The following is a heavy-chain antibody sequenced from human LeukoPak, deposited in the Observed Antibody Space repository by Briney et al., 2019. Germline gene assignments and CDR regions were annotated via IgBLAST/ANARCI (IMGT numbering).Heavy chain of an antibody. V-gene: IGHV3-21*01. J-gene: IGHJ3*02. CDR2: ISSSSSYI. D-gene: IGHD3-10*01. CDR3: AREGMGRRAFDI. Sequence: PGGSLRLSCAASGFTFSTYSMNWVRQAPGKGLEWVSSISSSSSYIYYADSVKGRFTISRDNAKNSLSLHMNSLRAEDTVVYYCAREGMGRRAFDIWGQGTMVTVSS. CDR1: GFTFSTYS.